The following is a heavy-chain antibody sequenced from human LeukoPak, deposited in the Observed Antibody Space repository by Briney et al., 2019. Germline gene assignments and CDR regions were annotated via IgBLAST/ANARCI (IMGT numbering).Heavy chain of an antibody. CDR3: ARGRPKSDIVATITQGTYFDY. CDR2: IYYTGAT. D-gene: IGHD5-12*01. Sequence: PSETLSLTCTVSGGSISSYYWSWIRLPPGKGLEWIGYIYYTGATYYNPSLKSRVTISVDTSKNQFSLKLSSVTAADTAVYYCARGRPKSDIVATITQGTYFDYWGQGTLVTVSS. CDR1: GGSISSYY. J-gene: IGHJ4*02. V-gene: IGHV4-59*12.